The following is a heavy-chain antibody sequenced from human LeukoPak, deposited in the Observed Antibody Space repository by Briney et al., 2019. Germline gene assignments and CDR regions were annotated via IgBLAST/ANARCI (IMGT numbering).Heavy chain of an antibody. CDR1: GGSISSNSYY. V-gene: IGHV4-39*07. Sequence: SETLSLTCTVSGGSISSNSYYWGWIRQPPGKGLEWIGSIYYSGSTNYNPSLKSRVTISVDTSKNQFSLKRSSVTAADTAVYYCARDTRGKDYGSGSYYSILDYWGQGTLVTVSS. CDR3: ARDTRGKDYGSGSYYSILDY. J-gene: IGHJ4*02. CDR2: IYYSGST. D-gene: IGHD3-10*01.